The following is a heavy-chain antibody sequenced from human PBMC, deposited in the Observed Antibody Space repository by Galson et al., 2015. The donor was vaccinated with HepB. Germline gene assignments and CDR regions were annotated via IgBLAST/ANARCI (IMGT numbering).Heavy chain of an antibody. Sequence: SLRLSCAASGFTFSSYAMHWVRQAPGKGLEWVAVISYDGSNKYYADSVKGRFTISRDNSKNTLYLQMNSLRAEDTAVYYCASGGEQWLDDYWGQGTLVTVSS. J-gene: IGHJ4*02. CDR1: GFTFSSYA. CDR3: ASGGEQWLDDY. V-gene: IGHV3-30-3*01. D-gene: IGHD6-19*01. CDR2: ISYDGSNK.